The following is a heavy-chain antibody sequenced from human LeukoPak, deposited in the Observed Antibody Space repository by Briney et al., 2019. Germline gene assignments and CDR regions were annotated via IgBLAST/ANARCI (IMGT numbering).Heavy chain of an antibody. CDR3: ARDRGGGYCSSTSCYPADAFDI. Sequence: GASVKVSCKASGYTFTGYYMHWVRQAPGQGLEWMGWINPNSGGTNYAQKFQGWVTTTRDTSISTAYMELSRLRSDDTAVYYCARDRGGGYCSSTSCYPADAFDIWGQGTMVTVSS. D-gene: IGHD2-2*01. CDR1: GYTFTGYY. CDR2: INPNSGGT. J-gene: IGHJ3*02. V-gene: IGHV1-2*04.